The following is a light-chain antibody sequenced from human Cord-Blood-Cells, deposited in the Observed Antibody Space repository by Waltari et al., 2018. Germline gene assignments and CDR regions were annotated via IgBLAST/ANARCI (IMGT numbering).Light chain of an antibody. CDR2: TDS. J-gene: IGLJ3*02. Sequence: SYELTQPPSVSVSPGQTARITCSGDALPKQYAYWYQQKPGQAPVLVIYTDSERPSGIPEGFSGSSSGTTVTLTISGVQAEDEADYYCQSADSSGTSRVFGGGTKLTVL. V-gene: IGLV3-25*02. CDR1: ALPKQY. CDR3: QSADSSGTSRV.